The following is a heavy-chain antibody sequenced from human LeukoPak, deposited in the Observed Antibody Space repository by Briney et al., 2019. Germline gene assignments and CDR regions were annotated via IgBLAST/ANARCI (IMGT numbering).Heavy chain of an antibody. CDR1: GGSISSGGYY. V-gene: IGHV4-31*03. Sequence: SETLSLTCTVSGGSISSGGYYWSWIRQHPGKGLEWIGYIYYSGSTYYNPSLKSRVTISVDTSKNQCSLKLSSVTAADTAVYYCARFWSAGIGLNDAFDIWGQGTMVTVSS. D-gene: IGHD6-13*01. CDR3: ARFWSAGIGLNDAFDI. J-gene: IGHJ3*02. CDR2: IYYSGST.